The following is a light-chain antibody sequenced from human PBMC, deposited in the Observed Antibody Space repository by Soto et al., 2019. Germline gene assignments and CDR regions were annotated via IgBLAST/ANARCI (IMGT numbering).Light chain of an antibody. CDR1: LSFSSCY. CDR2: GAS. J-gene: IGKJ4*01. V-gene: IGKV3-20*01. Sequence: DIVLTQSPATLSLSPGERATLSCRARLSFSSCYLAWYHQKPGQAPRLLIYGASCRATCIPDRFSGSGDGREVTLTISRLEPEECSVYYCQQYGSTPGLTFGGGTKVEIK. CDR3: QQYGSTPGLT.